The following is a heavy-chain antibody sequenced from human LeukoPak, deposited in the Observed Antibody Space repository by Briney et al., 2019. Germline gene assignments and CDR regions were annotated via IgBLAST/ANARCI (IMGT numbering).Heavy chain of an antibody. CDR3: AKDPIIAVAGTTESFDY. V-gene: IGHV3-23*01. J-gene: IGHJ4*02. Sequence: GGSLRLSCAASGFTFSSYAMSWVRQAPGKGLEWVSAISGSGGSTYYADSVKGRFTISRDNSKNTLYLQINSLRAEDTAVYYCAKDPIIAVAGTTESFDYWGQGTLVTVSS. CDR1: GFTFSSYA. CDR2: ISGSGGST. D-gene: IGHD6-19*01.